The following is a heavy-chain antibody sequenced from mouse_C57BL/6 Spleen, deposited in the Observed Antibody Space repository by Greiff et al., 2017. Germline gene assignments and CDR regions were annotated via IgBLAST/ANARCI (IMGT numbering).Heavy chain of an antibody. J-gene: IGHJ1*03. Sequence: QVTLKESGPGILQSSQTLSLTCSFSGFSLSTSGMGVSWIRQPSGKGLEWLAHIYWDDDKRYNPSLKSRRTISKDTSRNQVFLKITSVYTADTATYYCARITTVVAEGYFDVWGTGTTVTVSS. CDR1: GFSLSTSGMG. CDR3: ARITTVVAEGYFDV. CDR2: IYWDDDK. D-gene: IGHD1-1*01. V-gene: IGHV8-12*01.